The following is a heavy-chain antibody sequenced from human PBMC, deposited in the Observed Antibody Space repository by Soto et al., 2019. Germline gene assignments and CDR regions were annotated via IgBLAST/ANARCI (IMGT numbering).Heavy chain of an antibody. V-gene: IGHV1-8*01. CDR3: ARDHAWGRYSALYYYYGMDG. CDR1: GYTFTSYD. CDR2: MNPNSGNT. Sequence: ASVKVSCKASGYTFTSYDINWVRQATGQGLEWMGWMNPNSGNTGYAQKFQGRVTMTRNTSISTAYMELSSLRSEDTAVYYCARDHAWGRYSALYYYYGMDGWGQGTTVTVSS. J-gene: IGHJ6*02. D-gene: IGHD1-26*01.